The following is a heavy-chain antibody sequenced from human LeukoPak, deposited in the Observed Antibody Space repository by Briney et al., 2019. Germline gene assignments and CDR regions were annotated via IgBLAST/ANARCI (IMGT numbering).Heavy chain of an antibody. D-gene: IGHD6-19*01. CDR2: ISWDSGSI. Sequence: GGSLRLSCAASGFTFDNYAMHWVRQTPGKGLEWVSGISWDSGSINYADSVKGRFTISRDNAKNSLFLQMNSLRAEDTALYYCARDIFSVAGPDLDCWRQGTQVTGSS. V-gene: IGHV3-9*01. J-gene: IGHJ4*02. CDR3: ARDIFSVAGPDLDC. CDR1: GFTFDNYA.